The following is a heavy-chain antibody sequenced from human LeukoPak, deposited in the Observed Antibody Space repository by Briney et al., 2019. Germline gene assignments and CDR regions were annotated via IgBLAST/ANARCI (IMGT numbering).Heavy chain of an antibody. D-gene: IGHD3-10*01. Sequence: GGSLRLSCAASGFTVSSNDMSWVRQAPGKGLEWVSVIYSGGSTYYADSVKGRFTIPRDNSKNTVYLQMNSLRAEDTAVYYCARSLGGYSPLDYWGQGTLVTVSS. CDR1: GFTVSSND. J-gene: IGHJ4*02. CDR3: ARSLGGYSPLDY. V-gene: IGHV3-53*01. CDR2: IYSGGST.